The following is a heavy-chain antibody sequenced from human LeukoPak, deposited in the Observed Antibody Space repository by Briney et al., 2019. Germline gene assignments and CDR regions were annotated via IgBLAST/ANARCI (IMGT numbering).Heavy chain of an antibody. Sequence: PSQTLSLTCTVSGGSISSGDYYGSWIRQPPGKGLEWIGYIYYSGSTYYNPSLKSRVTISVDTSKNQFSLKLSSVTAADTAVYYCARGSRGVRGVITQPFDYWGQGTLVTVSS. V-gene: IGHV4-30-4*01. CDR2: IYYSGST. J-gene: IGHJ4*02. D-gene: IGHD3-10*01. CDR1: GGSISSGDYY. CDR3: ARGSRGVRGVITQPFDY.